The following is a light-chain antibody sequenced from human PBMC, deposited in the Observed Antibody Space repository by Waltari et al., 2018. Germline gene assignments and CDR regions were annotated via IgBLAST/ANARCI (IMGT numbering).Light chain of an antibody. CDR1: QSVTRA. CDR2: GAS. CDR3: QHYLRLPVT. V-gene: IGKV3-20*01. J-gene: IGKJ1*01. Sequence: EIVLTQSPGTLSLSTGESATLSCRTSQSVTRALAWYPQKPGQAPRLLIYGASNRATGIPDRFSGSGSGTDFSLTISSLEPEDFAVYYCQHYLRLPVTFGQGTKVEVK.